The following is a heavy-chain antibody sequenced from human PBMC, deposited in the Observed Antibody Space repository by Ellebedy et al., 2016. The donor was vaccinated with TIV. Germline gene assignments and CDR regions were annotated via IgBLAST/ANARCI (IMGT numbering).Heavy chain of an antibody. Sequence: GESLKISXAASGFAISRSGMNWVRQAPGKGLEWVAHNNAYDNAIFYADSVRGRFSISRDNSLYLQMNSLRAEDTAVYYCAKKLTIYTPDYWGQGTLVTVSS. CDR1: GFAISRSG. CDR2: NNAYDNAI. D-gene: IGHD4/OR15-4a*01. V-gene: IGHV3-48*01. J-gene: IGHJ4*02. CDR3: AKKLTIYTPDY.